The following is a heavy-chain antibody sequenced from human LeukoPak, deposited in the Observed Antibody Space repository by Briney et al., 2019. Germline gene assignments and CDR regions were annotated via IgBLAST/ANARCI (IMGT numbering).Heavy chain of an antibody. V-gene: IGHV3-23*01. CDR2: ITGSGGSI. Sequence: GGSLTLSCAASGFTFRLYVMTWVRQAPGKGLEWVSAITGSGGSIYYADSVRGRFTISRDNSKNTLYLQMSSLRAEDTAIYYCAHPSTPDYGGLDYWGQGTLVTVSS. D-gene: IGHD4-17*01. J-gene: IGHJ4*02. CDR3: AHPSTPDYGGLDY. CDR1: GFTFRLYV.